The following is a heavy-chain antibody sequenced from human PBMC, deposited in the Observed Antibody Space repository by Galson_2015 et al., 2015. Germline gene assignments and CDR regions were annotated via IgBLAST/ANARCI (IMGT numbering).Heavy chain of an antibody. CDR2: ISTYNGNT. D-gene: IGHD6-13*01. CDR1: DYTFTSYD. CDR3: ARNSPYSNSRFDY. Sequence: SVKVSCKASDYTFTSYDINWVRQAPGQGLEWMGWISTYNGNTNYAQKLQGRVTMTTDTSTSTAYMELRSLRSDDTAVYYCARNSPYSNSRFDYWGPGTLVTVSS. J-gene: IGHJ4*02. V-gene: IGHV1-18*01.